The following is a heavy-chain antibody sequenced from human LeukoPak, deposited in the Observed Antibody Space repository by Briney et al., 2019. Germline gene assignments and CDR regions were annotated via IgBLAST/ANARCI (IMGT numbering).Heavy chain of an antibody. CDR3: ARGMVTSAGLAKV. D-gene: IGHD4-23*01. V-gene: IGHV1-2*06. CDR1: GYTFTGYY. Sequence: ASVKVSCKASGYTFTGYYMHWVRQAPGQGLEWMGRINPNSGGTNYAQKFQGRVTMTRDTSISTAYMELSRLRSDDTAVYYCARGMVTSAGLAKVWGRGTLVTVSS. J-gene: IGHJ4*02. CDR2: INPNSGGT.